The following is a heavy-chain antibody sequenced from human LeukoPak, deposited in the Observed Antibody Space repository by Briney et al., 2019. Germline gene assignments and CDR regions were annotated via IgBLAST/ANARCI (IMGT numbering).Heavy chain of an antibody. CDR2: ISSSGSTI. J-gene: IGHJ4*02. D-gene: IGHD3-22*01. CDR1: GFTFRDYY. V-gene: IGHV3-11*04. CDR3: ASPRDPFRYYDSSPWPY. Sequence: PGGSLRLSCAASGFTFRDYYMSWIRQAPGKGLEWVSYISSSGSTIYYADSVKGRFTISRDNAKNSLYLQMNSLRAEDTAVYYCASPRDPFRYYDSSPWPYWGQGTLVTVSS.